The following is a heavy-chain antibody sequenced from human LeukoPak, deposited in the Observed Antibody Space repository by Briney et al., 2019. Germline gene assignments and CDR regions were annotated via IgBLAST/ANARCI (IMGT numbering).Heavy chain of an antibody. Sequence: GGSLRLSCAASGFTFSSYAMSWVRQAPGKGLEWVSAISGSGGSTYYADSVKGRFTISRDNSKNTLYLQMNSLRAEDTAVYYCAKHQAGWELNGGAFDIWGQGTMVTVSS. D-gene: IGHD1-26*01. CDR3: AKHQAGWELNGGAFDI. V-gene: IGHV3-23*01. J-gene: IGHJ3*02. CDR2: ISGSGGST. CDR1: GFTFSSYA.